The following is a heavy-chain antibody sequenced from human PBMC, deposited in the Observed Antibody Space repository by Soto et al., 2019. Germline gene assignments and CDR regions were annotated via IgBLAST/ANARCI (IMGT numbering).Heavy chain of an antibody. CDR1: GGSVSGYY. Sequence: QVQLQESGPGLVKPSETLSLTCTVSGGSVSGYYWSWIRQPPGKGLERVAYISYSGSTYYNPYLKSRVTIAVDTSKNEFSLKLSSVTAADTAVYYCARDVGSGGGFDYWGQGTLVTVSS. D-gene: IGHD1-26*01. V-gene: IGHV4-59*02. J-gene: IGHJ4*02. CDR3: ARDVGSGGGFDY. CDR2: ISYSGST.